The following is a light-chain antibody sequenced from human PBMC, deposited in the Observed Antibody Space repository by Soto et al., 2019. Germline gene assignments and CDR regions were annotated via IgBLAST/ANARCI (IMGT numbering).Light chain of an antibody. J-gene: IGKJ2*01. Sequence: DIQMTQSPSTLSASVGDRVIITCRASQSISDYLAWYQQKPGKAPKLLIYDASNLESGVPSTFSGSGSGTEFTLTISSLQPDDFATYSCQQYDTYFRYTFGQGTKLDIK. CDR3: QQYDTYFRYT. CDR1: QSISDY. CDR2: DAS. V-gene: IGKV1-5*01.